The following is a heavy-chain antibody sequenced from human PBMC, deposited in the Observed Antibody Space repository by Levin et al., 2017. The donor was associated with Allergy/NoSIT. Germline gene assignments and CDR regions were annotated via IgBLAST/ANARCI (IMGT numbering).Heavy chain of an antibody. J-gene: IGHJ4*02. Sequence: GGSLRLSCAASGFTFSNCAMRWVRQAPGKGLEWVSAISGGGGTIYYADSVKGRFTISRDNSKNTLYLQMNSLRAEDTAVYYCAKALGTYFYFEYWGQGTLVTASS. CDR2: ISGGGGTI. CDR1: GFTFSNCA. CDR3: AKALGTYFYFEY. V-gene: IGHV3-23*01. D-gene: IGHD3-10*01.